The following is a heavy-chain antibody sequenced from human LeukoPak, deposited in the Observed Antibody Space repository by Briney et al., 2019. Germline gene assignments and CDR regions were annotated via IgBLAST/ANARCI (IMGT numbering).Heavy chain of an antibody. D-gene: IGHD2-21*02. CDR2: INHSGST. CDR3: ARGRVTATPFDY. Sequence: SETLSLTCAVYGGSFSGYYWSWIRQLPGKGLEWIGEINHSGSTNYNPSLKSRVTISVDTSKNQFSLKLSSVTAADTAVYYCARGRVTATPFDYWGQGTLVTVSS. J-gene: IGHJ4*02. CDR1: GGSFSGYY. V-gene: IGHV4-34*01.